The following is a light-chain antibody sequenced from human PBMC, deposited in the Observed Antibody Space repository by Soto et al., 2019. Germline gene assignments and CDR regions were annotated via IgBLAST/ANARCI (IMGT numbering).Light chain of an antibody. J-gene: IGLJ1*01. CDR3: CSHAARNTYV. CDR1: SSDVGSGNV. Sequence: QSALTQPVSVSGSPGQSITISCTGTSSDVGSGNVVSWYQHYPGKAPQLIIYEGFKRPSGVSSRFSGSKSGNTASLTISGLQAEDEAEYYCCSHAARNTYVFGTGTKLTV. V-gene: IGLV2-23*01. CDR2: EGF.